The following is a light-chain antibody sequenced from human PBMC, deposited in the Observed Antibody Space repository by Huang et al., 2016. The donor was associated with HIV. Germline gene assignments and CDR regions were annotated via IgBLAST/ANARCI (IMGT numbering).Light chain of an antibody. V-gene: IGKV1-33*01. CDR1: QDISNY. J-gene: IGKJ2*01. CDR2: DAS. CDR3: QQYDIMYT. Sequence: DIQMTQSPSSLSASVGERVTITCQASQDISNYLNWFQQKPGKAPKLLIYDASNLETGVPSRFSGSGSGTDFTFTISSLQPEDIATYYCQQYDIMYTFGQGTKLEIK.